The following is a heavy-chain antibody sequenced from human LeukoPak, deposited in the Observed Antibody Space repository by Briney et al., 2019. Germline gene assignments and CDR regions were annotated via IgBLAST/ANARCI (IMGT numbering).Heavy chain of an antibody. D-gene: IGHD2-2*01. J-gene: IGHJ6*02. CDR2: ISSSSSHI. Sequence: GGSLRLSCAASGFTFSSYTMNWVRQAPGKGLEYVSSISSSSSHIYYADSVKGRFTISRDNSKNTLYLQMNSLRAEDTAVYYCATVYSSSPLRPMDVWGQGTTVTVSS. CDR3: ATVYSSSPLRPMDV. CDR1: GFTFSSYT. V-gene: IGHV3-21*04.